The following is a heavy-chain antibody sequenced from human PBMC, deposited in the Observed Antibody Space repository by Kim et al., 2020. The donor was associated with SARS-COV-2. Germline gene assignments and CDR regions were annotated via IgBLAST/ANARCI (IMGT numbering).Heavy chain of an antibody. CDR2: GST. CDR3: AKENSGSYLY. J-gene: IGHJ4*02. D-gene: IGHD1-26*01. V-gene: IGHV4-59*01. Sequence: GSTNYSPSPQSRLTISVDTSENQFSLNLRSVTAADTAVYYCAKENSGSYLYWGQGALVTVSS.